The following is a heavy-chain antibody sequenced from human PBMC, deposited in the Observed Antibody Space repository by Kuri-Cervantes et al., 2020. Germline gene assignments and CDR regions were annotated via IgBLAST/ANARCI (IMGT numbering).Heavy chain of an antibody. D-gene: IGHD2-15*01. CDR3: ARSPYCSGGSCYSQFDY. J-gene: IGHJ4*02. CDR1: GYTFTRYY. V-gene: IGHV1-46*04. CDR2: INPSGGAT. Sequence: ASVKVSCKASGYTFTRYYMHWVRQAPGQGLEWLGMINPSGGATVYAQKLQGRVIMTRDTSTSTVYMELSSLKSDDTAVYYCARSPYCSGGSCYSQFDYWGQGTLVTVSS.